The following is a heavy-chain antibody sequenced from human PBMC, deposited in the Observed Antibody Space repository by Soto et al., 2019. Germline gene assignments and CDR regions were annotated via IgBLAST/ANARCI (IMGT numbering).Heavy chain of an antibody. Sequence: GGSLRLSCAASGFTFSSYWMHWVRQAPGKGLVWVSRINSDGISTSYADSVKGRFTISRDNAKNTLYLQMNNLRAEDTAVYYCARGNPGYSSSWHDYWGQGTLVTVSS. J-gene: IGHJ4*02. V-gene: IGHV3-74*01. D-gene: IGHD6-13*01. CDR3: ARGNPGYSSSWHDY. CDR1: GFTFSSYW. CDR2: INSDGIST.